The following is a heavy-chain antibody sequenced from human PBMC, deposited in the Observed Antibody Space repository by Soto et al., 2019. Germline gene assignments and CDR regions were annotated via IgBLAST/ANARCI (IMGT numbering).Heavy chain of an antibody. D-gene: IGHD3-10*01. V-gene: IGHV3-23*01. J-gene: IGHJ4*02. CDR1: GFTFSSYA. Sequence: EVQLLESGGDLVQPGGSLRLSCAASGFTFSSYAMSWVRQTPGKGLEWVSAISGSGGNTYYADSVKGRFTISRDNSKNILYLQVNSLTADDTALFYCAKAPNWFVSVTTGPPGYGGQGTLVTAS. CDR2: ISGSGGNT. CDR3: AKAPNWFVSVTTGPPGY.